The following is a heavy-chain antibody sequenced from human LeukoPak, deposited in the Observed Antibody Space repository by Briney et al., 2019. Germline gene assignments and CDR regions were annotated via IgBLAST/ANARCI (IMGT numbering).Heavy chain of an antibody. CDR2: IYSNGNT. J-gene: IGHJ4*02. CDR3: ARSATVTTGYFDY. V-gene: IGHV4-39*07. Sequence: SETLSLTCSVSGGSISSSGHYWGWIRQSPEKGLDWIGSIYSNGNTYYNPSVKSRVTISVDTSKNQFSLKLSSVTAAETAVYYCARSATVTTGYFDYWGQGALVTVSS. CDR1: GGSISSSGHY. D-gene: IGHD4-17*01.